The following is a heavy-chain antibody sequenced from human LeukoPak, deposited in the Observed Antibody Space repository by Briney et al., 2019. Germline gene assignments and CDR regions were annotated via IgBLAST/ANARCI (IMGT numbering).Heavy chain of an antibody. CDR1: GGTFISYA. J-gene: IGHJ4*02. Sequence: GASVKVSCKASGGTFISYAISWVRQAPGQGLEWMGGIIPIFGTANYAQKFQGRVAITADEPTTTAYMELSSLRSEDTAVYYCARDFYFYDSSGYFDYWGQGTLVTVSS. V-gene: IGHV1-69*13. CDR2: IIPIFGTA. D-gene: IGHD3-22*01. CDR3: ARDFYFYDSSGYFDY.